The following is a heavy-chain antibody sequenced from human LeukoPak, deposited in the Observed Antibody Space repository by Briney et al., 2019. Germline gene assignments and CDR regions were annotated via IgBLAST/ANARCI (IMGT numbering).Heavy chain of an antibody. V-gene: IGHV4-39*01. Sequence: SETLSLTCAVYGGSFSGSNSYWGWIRQPPGKGLEWIGSIYYSGNTYYNASLKSQVSISIDTSKNQFSLRLTSVTAADTAVYYCARQTGSGLFILPGGQGTLVTVSS. CDR3: ARQTGSGLFILP. CDR2: IYYSGNT. J-gene: IGHJ4*02. CDR1: GGSFSGSNSY. D-gene: IGHD3/OR15-3a*01.